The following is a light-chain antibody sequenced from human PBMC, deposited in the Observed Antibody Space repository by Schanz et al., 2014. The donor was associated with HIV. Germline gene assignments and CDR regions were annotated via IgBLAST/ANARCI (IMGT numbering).Light chain of an antibody. J-gene: IGLJ2*01. CDR2: EGS. CDR1: SSDIGSYNL. V-gene: IGLV2-14*02. CDR3: SSYTSSSSVV. Sequence: QAVVTQPASVSGSPGQSITISCTGTSSDIGSYNLLSWYQQHPGKAPKLMIYEGSKRPSGVSNRFSGSKSGNTASLTISGLQAEDEADYYCSSYTSSSSVVFGGGTKLTVL.